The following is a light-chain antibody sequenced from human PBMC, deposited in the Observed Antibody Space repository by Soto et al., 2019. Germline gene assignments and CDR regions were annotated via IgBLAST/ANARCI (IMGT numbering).Light chain of an antibody. Sequence: EIVLTQSPGTLSLSPAERATLSCRASQSVTSSYLAWYQQRPGQAPRLLIYGASSRATGIPDRFSGSGSGTDFTLTISRLEPEDFAVYYCQQRAGSPPYTFGQGTKLEIK. J-gene: IGKJ2*01. CDR2: GAS. CDR3: QQRAGSPPYT. CDR1: QSVTSSY. V-gene: IGKV3-20*01.